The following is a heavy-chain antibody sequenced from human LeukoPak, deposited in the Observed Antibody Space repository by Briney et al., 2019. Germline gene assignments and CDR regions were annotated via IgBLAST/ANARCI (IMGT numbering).Heavy chain of an antibody. CDR2: IYYSGTT. V-gene: IGHV4-59*01. D-gene: IGHD3-10*01. CDR1: GGSISNSY. CDR3: ARGRGTAMSWFDP. Sequence: PSETLSLTCTVSGGSISNSYWSWLRQPPGRGLEWIGYIYYSGTTNYNPSLKSRVTISADTSKKKFSLKLNSVTAADTAVYYCARGRGTAMSWFDPWGQGTLVTVSS. J-gene: IGHJ5*02.